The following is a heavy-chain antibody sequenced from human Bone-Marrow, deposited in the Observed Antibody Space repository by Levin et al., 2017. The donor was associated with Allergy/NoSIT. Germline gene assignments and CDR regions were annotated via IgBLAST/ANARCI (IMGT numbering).Heavy chain of an antibody. Sequence: GGSLRLSCATSGFTFRSYSMSWVRQAPGKGLEWVAGIASYGDERYYADSVKGRFTIPRDVSESTLFPQLASLTAEDTALYYCAASYYVDTSGFDYWGQGTQVKVSS. CDR1: GFTFRSYS. D-gene: IGHD3-22*01. J-gene: IGHJ4*02. V-gene: IGHV3-23*01. CDR2: IASYGDER. CDR3: AASYYVDTSGFDY.